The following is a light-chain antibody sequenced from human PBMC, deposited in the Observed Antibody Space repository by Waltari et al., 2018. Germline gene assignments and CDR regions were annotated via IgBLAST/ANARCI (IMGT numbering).Light chain of an antibody. CDR1: ITVSSA. V-gene: IGKV1-13*02. CDR3: QQFNSYPLT. J-gene: IGKJ4*01. CDR2: DVF. Sequence: AIQLTQSPSSLSASVGDRVTISCRASITVSSALAWYQQQPGKPTKLLIYDVFNLQSGVPSRFSGSVSGTDFTLTINSLQPEDFATYYCQQFNSYPLTFGGGTKVEIK.